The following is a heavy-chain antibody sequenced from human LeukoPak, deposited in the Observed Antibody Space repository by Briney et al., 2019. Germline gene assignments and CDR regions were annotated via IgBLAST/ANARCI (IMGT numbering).Heavy chain of an antibody. CDR3: ARSLSYCGGDCTDAFDI. D-gene: IGHD2-21*02. CDR2: IYPGDSDT. Sequence: GESLKISCKGSGYSFTSYWIGWVRQMPGKGLEWMGIIYPGDSDTRYSPSFQGQVTISADKSISTAYLQWSGLKASDTAMYYCARSLSYCGGDCTDAFDIWGQGTMVTVSS. CDR1: GYSFTSYW. V-gene: IGHV5-51*01. J-gene: IGHJ3*02.